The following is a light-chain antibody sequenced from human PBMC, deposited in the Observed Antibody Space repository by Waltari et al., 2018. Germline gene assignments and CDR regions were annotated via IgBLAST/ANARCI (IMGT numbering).Light chain of an antibody. J-gene: IGLJ2*01. V-gene: IGLV2-14*03. CDR1: TRAIGGYNY. CDR3: TSYTTTSTLVL. CDR2: DVT. Sequence: QSALTQPAPVSGSPGPSITISCTGTTRAIGGYNYFSWYQQHPGGAPKLMIYDVTDRPSGISIRFSGSKSGNTASLTISGLRAEDEAYYYCTSYTTTSTLVLFGGGTKLTVL.